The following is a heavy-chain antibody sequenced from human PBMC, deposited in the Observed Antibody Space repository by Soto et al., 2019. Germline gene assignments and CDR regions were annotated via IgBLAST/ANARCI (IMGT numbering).Heavy chain of an antibody. CDR2: IYFRGNT. D-gene: IGHD3-22*01. CDR3: AREGGSYDSGGYLIRGAFDI. J-gene: IGHJ3*02. CDR1: GDSISRIDYY. Sequence: PSETLSLTCSVSGDSISRIDYYWTWIRQHPEKGLEWIGNIYFRGNTYYSPSLESRLTISVDTSKNHFSLKWTSVTAADTAVYYCAREGGSYDSGGYLIRGAFDIWGQGTMVTVSS. V-gene: IGHV4-31*03.